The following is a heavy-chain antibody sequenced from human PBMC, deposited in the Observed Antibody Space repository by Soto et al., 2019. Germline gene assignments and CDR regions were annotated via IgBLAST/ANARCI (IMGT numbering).Heavy chain of an antibody. Sequence: SETVSLNCAVYGGSISSNTWWSWVRQPPGKGLEWIGEIYHSGSTNYNPSLKSRVTISLDKSKNQFSLKLTSVTAADTAVYYCARSPTYYDILTGYSTGYYYYGMDVWGQGTTVTVSS. CDR2: IYHSGST. D-gene: IGHD3-9*01. J-gene: IGHJ6*02. CDR1: GGSISSNTW. V-gene: IGHV4-4*02. CDR3: ARSPTYYDILTGYSTGYYYYGMDV.